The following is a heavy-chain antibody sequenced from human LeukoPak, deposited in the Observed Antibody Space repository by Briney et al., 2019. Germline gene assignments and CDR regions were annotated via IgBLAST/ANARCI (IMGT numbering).Heavy chain of an antibody. Sequence: PSQTLSLTCTVSGGSISSGSYYWSWTRQPAGKGLEWIGRIYTSGSTNYNPSLKSRVTISVDTSKNQFSLKLSSVTAADTAVYYCARDPDLVAHSYYYMDFWGQGTTVTVSS. CDR2: IYTSGST. D-gene: IGHD5-12*01. V-gene: IGHV4-61*02. CDR1: GGSISSGSYY. J-gene: IGHJ6*03. CDR3: ARDPDLVAHSYYYMDF.